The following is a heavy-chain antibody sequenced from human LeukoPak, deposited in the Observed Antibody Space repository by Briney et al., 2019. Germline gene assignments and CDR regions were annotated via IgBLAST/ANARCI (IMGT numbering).Heavy chain of an antibody. CDR3: CTWGGRGDTVEVSLDY. CDR1: GFTFSGST. J-gene: IGHJ4*02. D-gene: IGHD2-2*01. V-gene: IGHV3-73*01. Sequence: PGGSLRLSCAASGFTFSGSTVHWVRQTSGKGLEWVGHIRSKVNRYATAYAASVKGRFTISRDDSKNTAYLQMNSLRTEDTAVYYCCTWGGRGDTVEVSLDYWGQGTLVTVSS. CDR2: IRSKVNRYAT.